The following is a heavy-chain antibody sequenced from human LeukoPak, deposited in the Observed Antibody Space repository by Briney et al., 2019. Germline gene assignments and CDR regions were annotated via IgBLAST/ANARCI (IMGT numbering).Heavy chain of an antibody. D-gene: IGHD2-2*02. CDR2: INPNSGGT. Sequence: ASVKVSCKASGYTFTGYYMHWVRQAPGQGPEWMGWINPNSGGTNYAQKFQGRVTMTRDTSISTAYMELSRLRSDDTAVYYCAVSPYCSSTSCYTTDAFDIWGQGTMVTVSS. CDR3: AVSPYCSSTSCYTTDAFDI. J-gene: IGHJ3*02. CDR1: GYTFTGYY. V-gene: IGHV1-2*02.